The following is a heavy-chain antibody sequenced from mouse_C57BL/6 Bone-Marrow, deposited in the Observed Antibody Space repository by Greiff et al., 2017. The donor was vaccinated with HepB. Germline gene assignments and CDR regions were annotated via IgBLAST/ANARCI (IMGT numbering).Heavy chain of an antibody. V-gene: IGHV1-74*01. Sequence: QVQLQQPGAELVKPGASVKVSYKASGYTFTSYWMHWVKQRPGQGLEWIGRIHPSDSDTNYNQKFKGKATLTVDKSSSTAYMQLSSLTSEDSAVYYCAISGYYYWYFDVWGTGTTVTVSS. CDR1: GYTFTSYW. D-gene: IGHD2-3*01. J-gene: IGHJ1*03. CDR3: AISGYYYWYFDV. CDR2: IHPSDSDT.